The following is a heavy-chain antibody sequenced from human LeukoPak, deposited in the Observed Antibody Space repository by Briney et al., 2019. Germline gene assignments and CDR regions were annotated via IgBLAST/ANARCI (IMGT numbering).Heavy chain of an antibody. CDR1: GFTFSDYY. J-gene: IGHJ4*02. Sequence: GGSLRLSCAASGFTFSDYYMSWIRQAPGQGLEWVAYISHSSGFTNYADSVKGRFAISRDNAKNSLYLQMDSLRAEDTAIYYCARLFKAYSSTWIDYWGQGNLVTVSS. CDR3: ARLFKAYSSTWIDY. CDR2: ISHSSGFT. V-gene: IGHV3-11*03. D-gene: IGHD6-13*01.